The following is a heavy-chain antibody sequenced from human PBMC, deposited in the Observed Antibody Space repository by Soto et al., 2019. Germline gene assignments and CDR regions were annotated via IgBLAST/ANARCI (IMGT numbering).Heavy chain of an antibody. V-gene: IGHV4-30-2*01. CDR1: GGSISSGGYS. D-gene: IGHD5-12*01. Sequence: PSETLSLTCAVSGGSISSGGYSWSWIRQPPGKGLEWIGYIYHSGSTYYNPSLKSRVTISVDRSKNQFSLKLSSVTAADTAVYYCARDGRDGYNLGAFDIWGQGTTVTVSS. J-gene: IGHJ3*02. CDR3: ARDGRDGYNLGAFDI. CDR2: IYHSGST.